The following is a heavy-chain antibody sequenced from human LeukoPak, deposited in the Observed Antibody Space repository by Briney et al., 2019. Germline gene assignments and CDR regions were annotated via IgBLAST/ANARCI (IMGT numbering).Heavy chain of an antibody. CDR1: GYTFTGYY. J-gene: IGHJ4*02. D-gene: IGHD3-10*01. Sequence: ASVKISCKASGYTFTGYYMHWVRQAPGQGLEWMGWINPNSGGTNYAQKFQGRVTMTRDTSISTAYMELSRLRSDDTAVYYCARTRSPPTMVWGVIVGAAPDYWGQGTLVTVSS. CDR3: ARTRSPPTMVWGVIVGAAPDY. CDR2: INPNSGGT. V-gene: IGHV1-2*02.